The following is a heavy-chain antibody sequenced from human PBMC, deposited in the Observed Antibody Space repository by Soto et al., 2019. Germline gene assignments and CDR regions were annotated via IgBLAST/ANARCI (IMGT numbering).Heavy chain of an antibody. Sequence: QVQLQESGPGLVKPSQTLSLTCTVSGGSISSGDYYWRWIRQPPGKGLEWIWYIYYSGSTYYNPALKSRVTISVATSKNQFSLKLSSVTAADTAVYYCARVLGSAPSDYWGQGTLVTVSS. D-gene: IGHD6-19*01. V-gene: IGHV4-30-4*01. CDR1: GGSISSGDYY. J-gene: IGHJ4*02. CDR2: IYYSGST. CDR3: ARVLGSAPSDY.